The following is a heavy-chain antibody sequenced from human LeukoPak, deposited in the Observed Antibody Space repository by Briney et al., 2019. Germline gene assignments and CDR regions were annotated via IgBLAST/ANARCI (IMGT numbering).Heavy chain of an antibody. CDR2: MNPKSGNT. CDR1: GYTFMNYD. Sequence: ASVKFSCKASGYTFMNYDINCVRQAPGQGLEWMGWMNPKSGNTGYAQNFQGRVTMTRNASMSTAYMELRSLRSEDTAVYYCARDSVPVAAIPGYWGQGTLVTVSS. J-gene: IGHJ4*02. D-gene: IGHD2-2*02. V-gene: IGHV1-8*01. CDR3: ARDSVPVAAIPGY.